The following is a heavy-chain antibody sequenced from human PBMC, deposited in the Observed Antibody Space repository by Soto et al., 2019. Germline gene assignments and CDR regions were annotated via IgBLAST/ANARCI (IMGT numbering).Heavy chain of an antibody. CDR1: GGSISSSSYY. CDR2: IYYSGST. V-gene: IGHV4-39*02. Sequence: SETLSLTCTVSGGSISSSSYYWGWIRQPPGKGLEWIGSIYYSGSTYYNPSLKSRVTISVDTSKNQFSLKLSSVTAADTAVYYCARDFKEGYYYYYGMDVWGQGTTVNVSS. CDR3: ARDFKEGYYYYYGMDV. J-gene: IGHJ6*01.